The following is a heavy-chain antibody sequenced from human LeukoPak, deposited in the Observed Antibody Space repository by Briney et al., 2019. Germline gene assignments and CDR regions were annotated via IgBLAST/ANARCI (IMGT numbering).Heavy chain of an antibody. J-gene: IGHJ4*02. CDR3: ARLGFCRGDICLDDY. CDR2: IFHTGGI. CDR1: GGSIRPYY. Sequence: SETLSLTCTVSGGSIRPYYWSWMRQPPGKGPEYVGYIFHTGGINYNPSLGSRVTVSLDTSKNQFSLKLSSVTAADTAVYYCARLGFCRGDICLDDYWGQGTLVTVSS. D-gene: IGHD2-15*01. V-gene: IGHV4-59*08.